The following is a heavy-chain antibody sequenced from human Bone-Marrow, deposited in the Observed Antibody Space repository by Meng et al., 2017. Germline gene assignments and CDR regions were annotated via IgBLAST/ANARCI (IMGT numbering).Heavy chain of an antibody. CDR3: ARGPTTMAHDFDY. Sequence: QVQLQQWGAGLLKPSETLSLTCVVSGGSFSDYYWSWIRQPPGKGLEWIGEINHSGSTNHNPSLESRATISVDTSQNNLSLKLSSVTAADSAVYYCARGPTTMAHDFDYWGQGTLVTVSS. J-gene: IGHJ4*02. CDR1: GGSFSDYY. CDR2: INHSGST. V-gene: IGHV4-34*04. D-gene: IGHD4-11*01.